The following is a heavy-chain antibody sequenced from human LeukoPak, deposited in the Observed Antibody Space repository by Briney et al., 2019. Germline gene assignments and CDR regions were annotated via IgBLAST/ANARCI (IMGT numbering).Heavy chain of an antibody. J-gene: IGHJ4*02. CDR3: ARGTVTGQFDY. CDR2: IYHSGST. Sequence: SETVSLTCTVSGYSISSGYYWGWIRQPPGKGLEWIGSIYHSGSTYYNPSLKSRVTISVDTSKNQFSLKLSSVTAADTAVYYCARGTVTGQFDYWGQGTLVTVSS. D-gene: IGHD6-19*01. CDR1: GYSISSGYY. V-gene: IGHV4-38-2*02.